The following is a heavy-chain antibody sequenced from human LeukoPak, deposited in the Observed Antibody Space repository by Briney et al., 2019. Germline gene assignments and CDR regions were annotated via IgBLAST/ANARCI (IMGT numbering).Heavy chain of an antibody. J-gene: IGHJ4*02. V-gene: IGHV3-11*01. CDR3: ARVVPPTDYGSGSYFWDPYYFDY. D-gene: IGHD3-10*01. CDR1: GFTFSDYN. CDR2: ISRSGSTK. Sequence: GGSLRLSCAACGFTFSDYNMRWIRQAPGKGLEWVSSISRSGSTKYYADSVKGRFTISRDNSKNTLYLQMNSLRAEDTAVYYCARVVPPTDYGSGSYFWDPYYFDYWGQGTLVTVSS.